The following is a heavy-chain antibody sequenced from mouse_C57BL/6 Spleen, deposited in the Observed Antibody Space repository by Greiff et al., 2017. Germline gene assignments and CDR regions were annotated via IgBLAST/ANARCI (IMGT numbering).Heavy chain of an antibody. V-gene: IGHV1-64*01. J-gene: IGHJ3*01. CDR1: GYTFTSYW. Sequence: QVQLQQPGAELVKPGASVKLSCKASGYTFTSYWMHWVKQRPGQGLEWIGMIHPNSGSTNYNEKFKSKATLTVDKSSSTAYMQLSSLTSEDSAVYYCARDYYDYPWFAYWGQGTLVTVSA. CDR2: IHPNSGST. D-gene: IGHD2-4*01. CDR3: ARDYYDYPWFAY.